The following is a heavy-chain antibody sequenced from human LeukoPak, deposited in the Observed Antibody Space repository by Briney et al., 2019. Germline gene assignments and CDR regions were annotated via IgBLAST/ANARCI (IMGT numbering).Heavy chain of an antibody. CDR2: ISGSGGST. Sequence: GGSLRLSCAASGFTFSSYAMSWVRQAPGKGLEWVSAISGSGGSTYYADSVKGRFTISRDNSKNTLYLQMNSLRAEDTAVYYCAKDEFRTLYTSGWYAGWGQGTLVTFSS. J-gene: IGHJ4*02. CDR3: AKDEFRTLYTSGWYAG. V-gene: IGHV3-23*01. CDR1: GFTFSSYA. D-gene: IGHD6-19*01.